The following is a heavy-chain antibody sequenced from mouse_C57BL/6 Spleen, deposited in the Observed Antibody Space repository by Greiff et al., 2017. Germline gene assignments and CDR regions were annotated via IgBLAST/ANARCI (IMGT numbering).Heavy chain of an antibody. CDR2: IYPRSGNT. CDR3: ARGGYYGSSPHWYFDV. J-gene: IGHJ1*03. D-gene: IGHD1-1*01. V-gene: IGHV1-81*01. CDR1: GYTFTSYG. Sequence: QVQLQQSGAELARPGASVKLSCKASGYTFTSYGISWVKQRTGQGLEWIGEIYPRSGNTYYNEKVKGKATLTADKSSSTAYMERRSLTSEDSAVYFCARGGYYGSSPHWYFDVWGTGTTVTVSS.